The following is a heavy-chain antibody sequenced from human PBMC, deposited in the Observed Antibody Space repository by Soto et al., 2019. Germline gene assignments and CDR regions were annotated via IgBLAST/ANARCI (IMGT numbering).Heavy chain of an antibody. CDR1: GYTFTDYA. V-gene: IGHV1-3*01. CDR2: MNAGVGNT. J-gene: IGHJ4*02. Sequence: HVELVQSGADVKKPGASVTISCKASGYTFTDYALHWVRQAPGQRLEWMGWMNAGVGNTLYSQKFQGRITITRDTSASTAYMALNSLKSEDTAINYCARDTGYTFGSLNYWGPGTLVTVSS. D-gene: IGHD5-18*01. CDR3: ARDTGYTFGSLNY.